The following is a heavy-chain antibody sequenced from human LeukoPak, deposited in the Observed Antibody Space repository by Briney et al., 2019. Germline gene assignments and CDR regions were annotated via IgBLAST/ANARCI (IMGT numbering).Heavy chain of an antibody. J-gene: IGHJ5*02. D-gene: IGHD4-17*01. Sequence: SETLSLTCTVSGDSLNSPYWTWIRQPAGKGLEWIGRIYISGNTNYNPSLKSRVFMSIDTSKNQFSLKVRSVTAADTAVYYCARDWATVTSYWFDPWGPGTLVTVSS. V-gene: IGHV4-4*07. CDR1: GDSLNSPY. CDR3: ARDWATVTSYWFDP. CDR2: IYISGNT.